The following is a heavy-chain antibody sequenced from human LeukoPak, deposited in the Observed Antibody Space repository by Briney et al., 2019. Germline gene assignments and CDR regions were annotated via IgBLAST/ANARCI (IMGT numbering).Heavy chain of an antibody. Sequence: GGSLRLSCAASGFTFSSHWMSWLRQIPGKGLEWVANIKEDGGDKYYADSVKGRFTISRDNAKNSVYLQMNSLRAEDTAVYYCARVLPGYFDYWGQGTLVTVSS. CDR2: IKEDGGDK. V-gene: IGHV3-7*01. CDR3: ARVLPGYFDY. J-gene: IGHJ4*02. CDR1: GFTFSSHW.